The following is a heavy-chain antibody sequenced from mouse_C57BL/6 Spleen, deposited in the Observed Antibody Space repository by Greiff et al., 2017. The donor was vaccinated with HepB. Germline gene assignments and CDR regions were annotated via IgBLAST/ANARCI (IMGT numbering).Heavy chain of an antibody. J-gene: IGHJ4*01. CDR2: IYPRSGNT. V-gene: IGHV1-81*01. Sequence: QVQLQQSGAELARPGASVKLSCKASGYTFTSYGISWVKQRTGQGLEWIGEIYPRSGNTYYNEKFKGKATLTADKSSSTAYMELRSLTSEDSAVYFCARYGVYYDYDDAMDYWGQGTSVTVSS. D-gene: IGHD2-4*01. CDR3: ARYGVYYDYDDAMDY. CDR1: GYTFTSYG.